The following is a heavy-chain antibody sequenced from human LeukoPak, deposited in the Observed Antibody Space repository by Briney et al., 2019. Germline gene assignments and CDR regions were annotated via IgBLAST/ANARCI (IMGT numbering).Heavy chain of an antibody. J-gene: IGHJ5*02. D-gene: IGHD6-13*01. CDR1: GFTFSRYW. Sequence: GGSLRLSCAASGFTFSRYWMHWVRQAPGKDLVWVSRTNSDGSLPSYADSVKGRFTISRDNAKNTLYLQMNSLGVEDTAIYYCARGLPGYSNTWNDHWGQGTLVTVSS. CDR3: ARGLPGYSNTWNDH. CDR2: TNSDGSLP. V-gene: IGHV3-74*01.